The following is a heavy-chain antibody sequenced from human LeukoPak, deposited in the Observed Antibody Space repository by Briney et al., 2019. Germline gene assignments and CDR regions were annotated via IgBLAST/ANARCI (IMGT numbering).Heavy chain of an antibody. D-gene: IGHD6-13*01. J-gene: IGHJ6*03. V-gene: IGHV3-49*03. Sequence: PGRSLRLSCTASGFTFGDYAMSWFRQAPGKGLEWVGFIRSKAYGGTTEYAASVKGRFTISRDDSKSIAYLQMNSLKTEDTAVYYCTRDLRSSSWYDYYMDVWGKGTTVTVSS. CDR1: GFTFGDYA. CDR3: TRDLRSSSWYDYYMDV. CDR2: IRSKAYGGTT.